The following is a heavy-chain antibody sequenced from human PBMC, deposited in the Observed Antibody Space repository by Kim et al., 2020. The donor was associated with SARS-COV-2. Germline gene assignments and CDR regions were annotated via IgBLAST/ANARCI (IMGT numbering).Heavy chain of an antibody. V-gene: IGHV3-30-3*01. D-gene: IGHD3-22*01. J-gene: IGHJ4*02. CDR1: GFSFSRYA. Sequence: GGSLRLSCAASGFSFSRYAMQWVRQAPGKGLEWVTFISHDGSNKYYADSVKGRFTISRDNSKNMMYVQMKSLRVEDTAVYYCAREGGYRYYFDFWGQGTLVTVSS. CDR2: ISHDGSNK. CDR3: AREGGYRYYFDF.